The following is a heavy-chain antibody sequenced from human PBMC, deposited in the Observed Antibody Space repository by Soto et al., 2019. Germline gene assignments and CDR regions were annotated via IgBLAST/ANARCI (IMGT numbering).Heavy chain of an antibody. V-gene: IGHV1-69*06. CDR1: GDTFIGHA. J-gene: IGHJ3*02. CDR3: ARGSTGNWNIDAFDI. D-gene: IGHD1-1*01. CDR2: IIPMFGTT. Sequence: SVKVSCKTSGDTFIGHAVTWVRQAPGQGLEWMGRIIPMFGTTIVAQKFQGRVTITADKATNTAHMELSSLTSEDEGVYFCARGSTGNWNIDAFDIWGQGTTVTVSS.